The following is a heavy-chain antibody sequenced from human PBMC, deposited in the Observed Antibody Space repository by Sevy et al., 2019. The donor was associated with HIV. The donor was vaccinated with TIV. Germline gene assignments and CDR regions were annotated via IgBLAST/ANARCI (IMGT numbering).Heavy chain of an antibody. Sequence: GGSLRLSCAASGFTFDDYAMSWVRQAPGKGLEWVSAINWKTDNGGYADSVKGRFTITRDNAKRSLYLQMNSLRPEDTALYHCARTTYYLDSTGFGAFDITGQGIMVTVSS. D-gene: IGHD3-22*01. J-gene: IGHJ3*02. CDR2: INWKTDNG. CDR3: ARTTYYLDSTGFGAFDI. CDR1: GFTFDDYA. V-gene: IGHV3-20*01.